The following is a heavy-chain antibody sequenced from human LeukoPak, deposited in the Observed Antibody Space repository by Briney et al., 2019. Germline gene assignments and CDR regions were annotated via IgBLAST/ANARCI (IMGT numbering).Heavy chain of an antibody. D-gene: IGHD6-13*01. J-gene: IGHJ5*02. Sequence: PSETLSLTCAVYGGSFSGYYWSWIRQPPGKGLEWIGEINHSGSTNYNPSLKSRVTISVDTSKNQFSLKLSSVTAADTAVYYCARDYVLAAAGDNWFDPWGQGTLVTVSS. CDR2: INHSGST. V-gene: IGHV4-34*01. CDR1: GGSFSGYY. CDR3: ARDYVLAAAGDNWFDP.